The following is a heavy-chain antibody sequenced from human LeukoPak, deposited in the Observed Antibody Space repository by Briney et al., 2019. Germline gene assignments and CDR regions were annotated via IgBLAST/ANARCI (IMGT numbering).Heavy chain of an antibody. V-gene: IGHV1-46*01. CDR3: ASAGVWGSYRYYFDY. Sequence: ASVKVSCKASGYTFTSYYMHWVRQAPGQGLEWMGIINPSGGSTSYAQKFQGRVTMTRDTSTSTVYMELSSLRSEDTAVYYCASAGVWGSYRYYFDYWGQGTLVTVSS. CDR2: INPSGGST. J-gene: IGHJ4*02. D-gene: IGHD3-16*02. CDR1: GYTFTSYY.